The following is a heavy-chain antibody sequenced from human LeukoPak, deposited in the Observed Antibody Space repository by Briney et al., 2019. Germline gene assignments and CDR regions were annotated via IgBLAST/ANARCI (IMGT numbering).Heavy chain of an antibody. Sequence: SETLPLTCAVYGGSFSGYYWSWIRQPPGKGLEWIGEINHSGSTNYNPSLKSRVTISVDTSKNQFSLKLSSVTAADTAVYYCARGGYCSSTSCYTFIFDYWGQGTLVTVSS. CDR3: ARGGYCSSTSCYTFIFDY. CDR2: INHSGST. J-gene: IGHJ4*02. CDR1: GGSFSGYY. V-gene: IGHV4-34*01. D-gene: IGHD2-2*02.